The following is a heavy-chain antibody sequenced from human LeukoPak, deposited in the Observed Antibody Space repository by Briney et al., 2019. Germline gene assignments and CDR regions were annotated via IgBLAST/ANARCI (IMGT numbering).Heavy chain of an antibody. Sequence: SQTLSLTCTVSGGSISSGAYYWSWIRQHPGKGLEWIGYIYYSGSTHYNPSLKSRVTISVDTSKNQFSLKMSSVTAADTAVYYCAREGVAAAGKLDYWGQGTLVTVSS. V-gene: IGHV4-31*03. D-gene: IGHD6-13*01. CDR2: IYYSGST. CDR3: AREGVAAAGKLDY. J-gene: IGHJ4*02. CDR1: GGSISSGAYY.